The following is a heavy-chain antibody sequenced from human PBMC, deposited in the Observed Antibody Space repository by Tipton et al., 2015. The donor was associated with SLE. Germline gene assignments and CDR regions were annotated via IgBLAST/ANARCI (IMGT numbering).Heavy chain of an antibody. D-gene: IGHD6-6*01. J-gene: IGHJ3*02. CDR1: GGSISSGDYY. V-gene: IGHV4-30-4*01. CDR3: ARMEQLPQAFDI. Sequence: TLSLTCTVSGGSISSGDYYWSWIRQPPGKGLEWIGYIYYSGSTYYNPSLKSRVTISVDTSKNQFSLKLSSVTAADTAVYYCARMEQLPQAFDIWGQGTMVTVSS. CDR2: IYYSGST.